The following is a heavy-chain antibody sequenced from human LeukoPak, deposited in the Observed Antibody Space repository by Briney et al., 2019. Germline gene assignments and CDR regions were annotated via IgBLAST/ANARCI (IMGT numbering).Heavy chain of an antibody. J-gene: IGHJ4*02. V-gene: IGHV3-30*02. Sequence: GGSLRLSCAASGFTFSSYGMHWVRQAPGKGLEWVAFIRYDGSNKYYADSVKGRFTISRDNSKNTLYLQMNSLRAEDTAVYYCARGTLDDSSGYYNGEHFDYWGQGTLVTVSS. CDR1: GFTFSSYG. CDR2: IRYDGSNK. CDR3: ARGTLDDSSGYYNGEHFDY. D-gene: IGHD3-22*01.